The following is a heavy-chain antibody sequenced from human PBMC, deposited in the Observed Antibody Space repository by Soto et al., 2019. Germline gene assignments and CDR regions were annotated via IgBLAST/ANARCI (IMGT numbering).Heavy chain of an antibody. CDR2: TIPVFDTA. CDR1: GGSFRRHG. D-gene: IGHD4-17*01. V-gene: IGHV1-69*01. CDR3: ARDPAPTVTTLGHGLDV. J-gene: IGHJ6*02. Sequence: QVQLMQSGPEVKTPGSSVNVSCRASGGSFRRHGISWVRQAPGQGLEWMGGTIPVFDTANYAQKFQGRLTITADESPNTAYMDLSGLTSEDTAMYYCARDPAPTVTTLGHGLDVWGQGTTVTVSS.